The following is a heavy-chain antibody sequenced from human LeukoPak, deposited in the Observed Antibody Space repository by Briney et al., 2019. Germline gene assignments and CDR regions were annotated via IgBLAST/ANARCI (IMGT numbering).Heavy chain of an antibody. CDR3: ARLAVTTSPSDS. V-gene: IGHV5-51*01. D-gene: IGHD4-17*01. CDR1: GYRFTSYC. J-gene: IGHJ4*02. Sequence: GESLKISCKGFGYRFTSYCIGWVRQMPGKGLEWMGIIYPGDSDTRYSPSFQGQVTISADKSISTAYLQWSSLKASDTAMYYCARLAVTTSPSDSWGQGTLVTVSS. CDR2: IYPGDSDT.